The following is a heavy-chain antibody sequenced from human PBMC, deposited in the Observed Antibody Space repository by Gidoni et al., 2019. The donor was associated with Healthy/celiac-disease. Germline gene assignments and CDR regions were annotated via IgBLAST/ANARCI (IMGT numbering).Heavy chain of an antibody. D-gene: IGHD1-26*01. CDR3: ARDRVSGSYWSPYYYGMDV. Sequence: EVQLVESGGGLVQPGGSLSLSCAASGFTFSSYEMNWVRQAPGKGLEWVSYISSSGSTIYYADSVKGRFTISRDNAKNSLYLQMNSLRAEDTAVYYCARDRVSGSYWSPYYYGMDVWGQGTTVTVSS. J-gene: IGHJ6*02. V-gene: IGHV3-48*03. CDR1: GFTFSSYE. CDR2: ISSSGSTI.